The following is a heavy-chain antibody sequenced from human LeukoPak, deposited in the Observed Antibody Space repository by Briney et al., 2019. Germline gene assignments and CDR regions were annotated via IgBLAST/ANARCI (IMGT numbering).Heavy chain of an antibody. CDR1: GFSFNRSW. CDR2: IQEGGTEK. CDR3: ARDPPTPLDAFDI. J-gene: IGHJ3*02. V-gene: IGHV3-7*01. Sequence: GGSLRLSCAASGFSFNRSWMIWVRQAPGKGLEWVASIQEGGTEKYYVDSVKGRFTISRDNAKNSLYLQMNSLRAEDTAVYYCARDPPTPLDAFDIWGQGTMVTVSS.